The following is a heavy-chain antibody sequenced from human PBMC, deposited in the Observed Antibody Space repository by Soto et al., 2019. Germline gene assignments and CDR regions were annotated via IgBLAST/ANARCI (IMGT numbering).Heavy chain of an antibody. D-gene: IGHD2-2*03. CDR3: ARDLDIVLVPAAPPYY. CDR1: GFTFSSYW. CDR2: IKQDGSEK. Sequence: PGGSLRLSCAASGFTFSSYWMSWVRQAPGKGLEWVANIKQDGSEKYYVDSVKGRFTISRDNAKNSLYLQMNSLRAEDTAVYYCARDLDIVLVPAAPPYYWGQGTLVTVSS. V-gene: IGHV3-7*01. J-gene: IGHJ4*02.